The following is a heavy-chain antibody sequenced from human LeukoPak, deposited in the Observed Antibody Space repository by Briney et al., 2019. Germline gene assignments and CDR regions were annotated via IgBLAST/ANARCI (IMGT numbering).Heavy chain of an antibody. D-gene: IGHD2-15*01. CDR1: GGSISSYY. Sequence: SETLSLTCTVSGGSISSYYWSWIRQPPGKGLEWIGYIYYSGSTNYNPSLKSRVTISVDTSKNQFSLRLSSVTAADTALYYYARTYCSGGSCYGDYWGQGTLVTVSS. CDR2: IYYSGST. V-gene: IGHV4-59*12. J-gene: IGHJ4*02. CDR3: ARTYCSGGSCYGDY.